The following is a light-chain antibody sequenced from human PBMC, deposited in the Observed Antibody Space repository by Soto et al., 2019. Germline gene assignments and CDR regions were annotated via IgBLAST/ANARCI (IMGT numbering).Light chain of an antibody. V-gene: IGKV1-39*01. CDR3: QQGYSRPRT. J-gene: IGKJ1*01. CDR1: QTITNY. CDR2: AAS. Sequence: EMSQSPSSLSASVGDRVTIVCRASQTITNYLNWYQQKPGQAPKLLIYAASSLQSGVPSRFSGSGSGTDFTLTISSLQPEDFATYFCQQGYSRPRTFGQGTKVDSK.